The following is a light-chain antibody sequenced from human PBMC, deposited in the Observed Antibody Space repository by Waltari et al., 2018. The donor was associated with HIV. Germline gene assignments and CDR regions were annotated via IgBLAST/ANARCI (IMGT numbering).Light chain of an antibody. V-gene: IGLV2-14*01. Sequence: QSALTQPASVSGSPGRSITISCTGTSSDIGGYNYVSWYQHHPGKAPKLMIYEVSNRPSGVSSRFSGSKSGNTASLTISGLQAEDEADYYCSSYTGSTTVVFGGGTKVTVL. J-gene: IGLJ2*01. CDR2: EVS. CDR1: SSDIGGYNY. CDR3: SSYTGSTTVV.